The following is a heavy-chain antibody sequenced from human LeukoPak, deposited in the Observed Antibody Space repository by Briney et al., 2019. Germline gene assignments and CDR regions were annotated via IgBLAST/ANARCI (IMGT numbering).Heavy chain of an antibody. CDR1: GFTFSSYA. J-gene: IGHJ6*04. CDR2: ISGSGGST. V-gene: IGHV3-23*01. CDR3: ARDNMVRGVIIYYYYGMDV. Sequence: GGSLRLSCAASGFTFSSYAMSWVRQAPGKGLEWVSAISGSGGSTYYADSVKGRFTISRDNSKNTLYLQMNSLRAEDTAVYYCARDNMVRGVIIYYYYGMDVWGKGTTVTVSS. D-gene: IGHD3-10*01.